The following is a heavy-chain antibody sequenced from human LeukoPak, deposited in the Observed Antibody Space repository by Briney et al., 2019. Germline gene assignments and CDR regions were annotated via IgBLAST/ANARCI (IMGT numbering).Heavy chain of an antibody. CDR2: ISAYNGNT. Sequence: ASVKVSCKASGYTFNSYGISWVRQAPGQGLEWMGWISAYNGNTNYAQKLQGRVTMTTDTSTSTAYMELRSLRSDDTAVYYCARGQHDYGDYGDAFDIWGQGTMVTVSS. CDR1: GYTFNSYG. V-gene: IGHV1-18*01. CDR3: ARGQHDYGDYGDAFDI. D-gene: IGHD4-17*01. J-gene: IGHJ3*02.